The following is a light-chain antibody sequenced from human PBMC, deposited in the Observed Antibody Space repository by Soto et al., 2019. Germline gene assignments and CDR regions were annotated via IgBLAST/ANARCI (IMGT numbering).Light chain of an antibody. J-gene: IGKJ2*01. CDR1: QSVLHSSNNKNY. Sequence: DIVMTQSPDSLAVSLGERATINCKSSQSVLHSSNNKNYLAWYQQKPGQPPKLLIYWASTRESGVPDRFSGSGSGTDFTLTISNLQAEDVAVYYCQQYYSALYTFGQGTKXEIK. CDR3: QQYYSALYT. CDR2: WAS. V-gene: IGKV4-1*01.